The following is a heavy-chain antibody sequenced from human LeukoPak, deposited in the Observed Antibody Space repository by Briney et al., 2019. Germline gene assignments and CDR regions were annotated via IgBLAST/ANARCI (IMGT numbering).Heavy chain of an antibody. CDR3: ARACSGYDYYYYYYMDV. Sequence: ASVKVSCXASGYTFTSYDINWVRQATGQGLEWMVWMNPNSGNTGYAQKFQGRVTMTRNTSISTAYMELSSLRSEDTAAYYCARACSGYDYYYYYYMDVWGKGTTVTVSS. J-gene: IGHJ6*03. CDR1: GYTFTSYD. D-gene: IGHD5-12*01. V-gene: IGHV1-8*01. CDR2: MNPNSGNT.